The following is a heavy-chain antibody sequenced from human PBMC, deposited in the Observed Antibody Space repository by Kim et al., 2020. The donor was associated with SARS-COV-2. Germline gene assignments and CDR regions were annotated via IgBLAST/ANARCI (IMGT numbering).Heavy chain of an antibody. J-gene: IGHJ6*02. V-gene: IGHV1-69*01. Sequence: KLQGRVTITADESTSTAYMELSSLRSEDTAVYYCASVPGDGYYYYYGMDVWGQGTTVTVSS. CDR3: ASVPGDGYYYYYGMDV.